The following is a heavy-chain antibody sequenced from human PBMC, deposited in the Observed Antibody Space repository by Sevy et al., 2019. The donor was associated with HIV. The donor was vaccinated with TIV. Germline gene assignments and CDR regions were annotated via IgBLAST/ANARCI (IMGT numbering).Heavy chain of an antibody. D-gene: IGHD3-22*01. CDR1: GYTFTSYG. CDR3: ARYYYDRSGYYSYYYYMDV. J-gene: IGHJ6*03. Sequence: ASVKVSCKASGYTFTSYGISWVRQAPGQGLEWMGWISAYNGNTNYAQKLQGRVTMTTDTSTSTAYMELRSLRSDDTAVYYCARYYYDRSGYYSYYYYMDVWGKGTTVTVSS. CDR2: ISAYNGNT. V-gene: IGHV1-18*04.